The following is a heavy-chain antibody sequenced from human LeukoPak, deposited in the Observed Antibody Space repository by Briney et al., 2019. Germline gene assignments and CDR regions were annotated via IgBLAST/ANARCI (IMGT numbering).Heavy chain of an antibody. Sequence: ASVMVSCKASGYSFTSYYMHWVRQAPGQGLEWLGIINPSGGSTSYAQKFQGRVTMTRDTSTSTVYMELSSLRSEDTAVYYCARALNSGYDWALGYWGQGTLVTVSS. CDR1: GYSFTSYY. D-gene: IGHD5-12*01. V-gene: IGHV1-46*01. CDR3: ARALNSGYDWALGY. CDR2: INPSGGST. J-gene: IGHJ4*02.